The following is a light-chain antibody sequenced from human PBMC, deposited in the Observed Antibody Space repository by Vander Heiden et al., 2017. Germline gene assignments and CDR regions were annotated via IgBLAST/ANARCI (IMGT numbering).Light chain of an antibody. Sequence: ELVLTQSPGTLSFSPGERATLSCSASQRVRISYLAWIQQKPGQAPGLLIYGASSRATGIPDRFSGSGSGTDFTLTISRLEPEDFAVYYCQQYGSSPLTFGGGTKVEIK. CDR3: QQYGSSPLT. CDR1: QRVRISY. V-gene: IGKV3-20*01. J-gene: IGKJ4*01. CDR2: GAS.